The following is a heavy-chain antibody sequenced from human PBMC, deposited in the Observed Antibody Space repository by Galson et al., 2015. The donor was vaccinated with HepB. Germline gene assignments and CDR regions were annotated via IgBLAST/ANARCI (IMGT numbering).Heavy chain of an antibody. V-gene: IGHV3-69-1*01. D-gene: IGHD1-26*01. CDR1: GFTFSCYT. CDR3: ARRSSGNSFDY. J-gene: IGHJ4*02. CDR2: ISGSYTI. Sequence: SLRLSCAASGFTFSCYTMNWVRQAPGKGLEWVSSISGSYTIYYADSVKGRFTISRDNAKNSLYLQMNSLRDEDTAVYYCARRSSGNSFDYWGRGTLVTVSS.